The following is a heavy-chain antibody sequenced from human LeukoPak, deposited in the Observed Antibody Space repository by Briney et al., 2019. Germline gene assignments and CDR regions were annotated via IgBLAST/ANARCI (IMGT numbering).Heavy chain of an antibody. CDR3: ARRASSPGLGWFDP. CDR1: GDSSTSYW. CDR2: IYPGDSDT. Sequence: GESLQILCKGSGDSSTSYWIGWVRQLPRKGLEGMGIIYPGDSDTRYSPCFQGQVTISADKSISTAYLQWSSLKASDTAMYYCARRASSPGLGWFDPCGQGTLVTVSS. V-gene: IGHV5-51*01. D-gene: IGHD3-10*01. J-gene: IGHJ5*02.